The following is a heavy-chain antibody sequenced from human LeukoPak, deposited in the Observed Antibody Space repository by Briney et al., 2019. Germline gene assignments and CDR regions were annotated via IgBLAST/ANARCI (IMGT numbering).Heavy chain of an antibody. D-gene: IGHD3-22*01. Sequence: SETLSLTCTVSGGSISSYYWSWIRQPPGKGLEWIGYIYYSGGTNYNPSLKSRVTISVDTSKNQFSLKLSSVTAADTAVYYCARWVNYYDSSGYSAADYWGQGTLVTVSS. CDR2: IYYSGGT. CDR3: ARWVNYYDSSGYSAADY. CDR1: GGSISSYY. V-gene: IGHV4-59*08. J-gene: IGHJ4*02.